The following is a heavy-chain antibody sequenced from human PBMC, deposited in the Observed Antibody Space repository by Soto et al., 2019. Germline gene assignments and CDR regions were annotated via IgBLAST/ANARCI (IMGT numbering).Heavy chain of an antibody. V-gene: IGHV6-1*01. CDR3: ARDRRSSGWRLDAFEI. D-gene: IGHD6-19*01. Sequence: SQTLSLTCAISGDSVSSNSAAWNWIRQSPSRGLEWLGRTYYRSKWYNDYAVSVKSRITINPDTSKNQFSLQLNSVTPEDTAVYYCARDRRSSGWRLDAFEIWGQGTMVTVSS. J-gene: IGHJ3*02. CDR1: GDSVSSNSAA. CDR2: TYYRSKWYN.